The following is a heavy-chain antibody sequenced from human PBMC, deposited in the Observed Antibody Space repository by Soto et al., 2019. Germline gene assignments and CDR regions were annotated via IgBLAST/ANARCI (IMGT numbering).Heavy chain of an antibody. CDR1: DYTFTSYG. D-gene: IGHD3-16*01. CDR2: ISANNGNT. V-gene: IGHV1-18*01. CDR3: ARHRDYEDG. J-gene: IGHJ4*02. Sequence: QVQLVQSGAEVKKPGASVKVSCKASDYTFTSYGISWERQAPGQGLEWMGWISANNGNTNYAQKTQGRVTMNTDTSTSTAYMQLTSLRSHDTARYYCARHRDYEDGWGQGTLVTDSS.